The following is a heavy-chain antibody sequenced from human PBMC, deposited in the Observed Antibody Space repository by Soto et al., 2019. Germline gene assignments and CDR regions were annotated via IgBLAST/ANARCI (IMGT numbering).Heavy chain of an antibody. D-gene: IGHD6-6*01. J-gene: IGHJ4*02. CDR2: IYYSGST. Sequence: SGTLSLTCAVYGGSFRGYYWSWIRQPPRKGLEWIGYIYYSGSTNYNPSLKSRVTISVDTSKNQFSLRLNSVTAADTAVYFCVRSSIEPRIFMYPFDYWGLGTLVTVSS. CDR1: GGSFRGYY. CDR3: VRSSIEPRIFMYPFDY. V-gene: IGHV4-34*01.